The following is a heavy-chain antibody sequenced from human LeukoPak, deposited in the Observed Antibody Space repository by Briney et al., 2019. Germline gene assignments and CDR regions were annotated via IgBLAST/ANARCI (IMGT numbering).Heavy chain of an antibody. CDR2: IYYSGST. CDR3: ARLSLGATGGYYFDY. CDR1: GGSISSYY. V-gene: IGHV4-59*01. D-gene: IGHD1-26*01. J-gene: IGHJ4*02. Sequence: SETLSLTCTVSGGSISSYYWTWIRQPPGKGLEWIGYIYYSGSTNYNPSLKSRVTISVDTSKNQSSLKLSSVTAADTAVYYCARLSLGATGGYYFDYWGQGTLVTVSS.